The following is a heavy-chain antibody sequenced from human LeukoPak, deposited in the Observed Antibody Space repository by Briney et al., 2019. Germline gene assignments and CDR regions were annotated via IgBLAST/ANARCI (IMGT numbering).Heavy chain of an antibody. D-gene: IGHD6-13*01. CDR2: ISGTGSTR. J-gene: IGHJ4*02. Sequence: PGGSLRLSCSASGFPFSSYAMNWVRQAPGKGPEWVSYISGTGSTRYYADSVKGRFTVSRDNAKNSLYLQMNSLRAEDTALYYCARVEQQLVRGCWGQGTLVTVSS. CDR1: GFPFSSYA. CDR3: ARVEQQLVRGC. V-gene: IGHV3-48*03.